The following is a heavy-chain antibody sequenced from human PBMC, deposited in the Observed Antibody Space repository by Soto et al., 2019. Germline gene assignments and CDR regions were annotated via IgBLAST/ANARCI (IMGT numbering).Heavy chain of an antibody. Sequence: SETLSLTCSVSGGSISSSSYYWGWIRQPPGKGLEWIGSIYYSGSTYYTPSLNSRVPISVDTSKTQFSLKLSSVTAADTAVYYCASPLWFGELIHSYYGMDVRGQGTTVTVSS. CDR1: GGSISSSSYY. V-gene: IGHV4-39*01. J-gene: IGHJ6*02. CDR2: IYYSGST. CDR3: ASPLWFGELIHSYYGMDV. D-gene: IGHD3-10*01.